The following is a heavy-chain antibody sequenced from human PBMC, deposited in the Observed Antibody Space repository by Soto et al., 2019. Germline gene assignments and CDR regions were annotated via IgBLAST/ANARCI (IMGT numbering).Heavy chain of an antibody. Sequence: GGSLRLSCGASGFTFSTYAMTWVRQAPGAGLEWVSAISGSGGSTYYADSVKGRFTISRDNSKNTLYLQMNSLRAEDTAVYYCAKDPRYSSGNFDPWGQGTLVTVSS. D-gene: IGHD6-19*01. J-gene: IGHJ5*02. CDR3: AKDPRYSSGNFDP. CDR2: ISGSGGST. V-gene: IGHV3-23*01. CDR1: GFTFSTYA.